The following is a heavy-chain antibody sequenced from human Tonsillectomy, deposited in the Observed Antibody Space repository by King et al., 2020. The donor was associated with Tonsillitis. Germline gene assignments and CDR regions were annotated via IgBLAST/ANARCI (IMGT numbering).Heavy chain of an antibody. J-gene: IGHJ3*02. CDR3: ARDRDNSATHQGDVFDI. CDR1: GGSITSGVYY. D-gene: IGHD1-26*01. Sequence: VQLQESGPRLVKPSQTLSLTCTVSGGSITSGVYYWSWIRQYPGKGLEWIGNIYYSGSTYYNPSLKSRVTISVDTSKNQFSLSLRSVTAADTAVYYCARDRDNSATHQGDVFDIWGQGTMVTVSS. CDR2: IYYSGST. V-gene: IGHV4-31*03.